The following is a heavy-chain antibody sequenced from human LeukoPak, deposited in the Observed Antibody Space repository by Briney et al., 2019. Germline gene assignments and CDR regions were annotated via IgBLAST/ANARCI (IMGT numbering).Heavy chain of an antibody. CDR2: IIPIFGTA. CDR3: ARYMITFGGVIVHSMELDY. V-gene: IGHV1-69*05. CDR1: GGTFSSYA. J-gene: IGHJ4*02. Sequence: GGSVKVSCKASGGTFSSYATSWVRQAPGQGLEWMGGIIPIFGTANYAQKFQGRVTITTDESTSTAYMELSSLRSEDTAVYYCARYMITFGGVIVHSMELDYWGQGTLVTVSS. D-gene: IGHD3-16*02.